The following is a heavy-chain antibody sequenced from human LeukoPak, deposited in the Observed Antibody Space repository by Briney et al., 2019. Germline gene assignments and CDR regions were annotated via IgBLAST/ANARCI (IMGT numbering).Heavy chain of an antibody. V-gene: IGHV1-18*01. CDR3: ARDLVQDDFWSGYYWEYYGMDV. CDR2: ISAYNGNT. J-gene: IGHJ6*02. D-gene: IGHD3-3*01. CDR1: GYTFTSYG. Sequence: ASVEVSCKASGYTFTSYGISWVRQAPGQGLEWMGWISAYNGNTNYAQKLQGRVTMTTDTSTSTAYMELRSLRSDDTAVYYCARDLVQDDFWSGYYWEYYGMDVWGQGTTVTVSS.